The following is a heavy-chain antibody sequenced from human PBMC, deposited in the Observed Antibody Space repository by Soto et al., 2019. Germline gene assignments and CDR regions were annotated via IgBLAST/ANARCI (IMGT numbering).Heavy chain of an antibody. J-gene: IGHJ4*02. V-gene: IGHV1-69*13. CDR1: VGTFSSYA. D-gene: IGHD3-22*01. CDR3: ATPPTFYYYDSSGYYNY. CDR2: IIPIFGTA. Sequence: ASVKVSCRASVGTFSSYAISWVRQAPGQGLEWMGGIIPIFGTANYAQKFQGRVTITADESTSTAYMELSSLRSEDTAVYYCATPPTFYYYDSSGYYNYWGQGTLVTVSS.